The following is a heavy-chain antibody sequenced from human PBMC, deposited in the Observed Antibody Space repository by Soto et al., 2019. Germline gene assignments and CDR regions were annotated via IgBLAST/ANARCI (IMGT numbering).Heavy chain of an antibody. Sequence: QANLVESVGGVVQPGRSLRLSCAASGFTFTSYVMHWVRQAPGPRLGWVAFISYDGGLKHYADSVKGRFTISRDNSKNMLLLQMNSLRAEDTAVYYCVSDRGYGHASVPYSWGQGTLVSVSS. CDR2: ISYDGGLK. V-gene: IGHV3-30*03. D-gene: IGHD5-18*01. CDR3: VSDRGYGHASVPYS. J-gene: IGHJ4*02. CDR1: GFTFTSYV.